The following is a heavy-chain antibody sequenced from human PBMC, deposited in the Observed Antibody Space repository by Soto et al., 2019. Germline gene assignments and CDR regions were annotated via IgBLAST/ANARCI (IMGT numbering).Heavy chain of an antibody. V-gene: IGHV3-66*01. CDR1: GFTVSSYY. J-gene: IGHJ4*02. CDR2: IYSAGSA. D-gene: IGHD3-22*01. CDR3: VKGEYYYDSSGYYPFDY. Sequence: GGSLRLSCAASGFTVSSYYMSWVRQAPGKGLEWVSVIYSAGSADFADSVKGRFTISRDNSKNTLYLQMSSLRAEDTAVYYCVKGEYYYDSSGYYPFDYWGQGTLVTVSS.